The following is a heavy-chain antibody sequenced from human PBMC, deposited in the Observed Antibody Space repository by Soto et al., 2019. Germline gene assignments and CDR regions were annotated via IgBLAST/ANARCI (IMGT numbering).Heavy chain of an antibody. CDR1: GGSISSSSYY. CDR3: ARQNRGYSYGITGYYYGMDV. Sequence: SDTLSLTCTVSGGSISSSSYYWGWIRQPPGKGLEWIGSIYYSGSTYYNPSLKSRVTISVDTSKNQFSLKLSSVTAADTAVYYCARQNRGYSYGITGYYYGMDVWGQGTTVTVSS. CDR2: IYYSGST. D-gene: IGHD5-18*01. V-gene: IGHV4-39*01. J-gene: IGHJ6*02.